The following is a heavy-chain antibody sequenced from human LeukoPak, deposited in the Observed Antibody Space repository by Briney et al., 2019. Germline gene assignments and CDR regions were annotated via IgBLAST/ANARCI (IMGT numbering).Heavy chain of an antibody. CDR2: ISYDGSNK. V-gene: IGHV3-30*18. CDR3: AKDFAASYDAFDI. J-gene: IGHJ3*02. D-gene: IGHD6-6*01. CDR1: GFTFSSYG. Sequence: GGSLRLSCAASGFTFSSYGMHWVRQAPGKGLEWVAVISYDGSNKYYADSVKGRFTISRDNSKNTLYPQMNSLRAEDTAVYYCAKDFAASYDAFDIWGQGTMVTVSS.